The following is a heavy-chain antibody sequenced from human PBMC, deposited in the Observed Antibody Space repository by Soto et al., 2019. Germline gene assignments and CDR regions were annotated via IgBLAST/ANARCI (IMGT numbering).Heavy chain of an antibody. D-gene: IGHD6-6*01. V-gene: IGHV4-31*03. Sequence: QVQLQESGPGLVKPSQTLSLTCTVSGGSISSGGYYWTWIRQHPGKGLEWIGYNYYSGITYYNPSLKSRGTIPPDTSKNRFSLKLSSVTAADTAVYYCARGSSIAGLYYGMDVWGQGTTVTVSS. CDR1: GGSISSGGYY. J-gene: IGHJ6*02. CDR3: ARGSSIAGLYYGMDV. CDR2: NYYSGIT.